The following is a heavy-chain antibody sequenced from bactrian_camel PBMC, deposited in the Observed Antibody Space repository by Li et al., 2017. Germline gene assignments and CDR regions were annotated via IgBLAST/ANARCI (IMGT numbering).Heavy chain of an antibody. D-gene: IGHD1*01. CDR1: PSTANVMS. V-gene: IGHV3S54*01. CDR2: IFPVGHRT. J-gene: IGHJ4*01. CDR3: AAQTALDIGHRWNSPGHYHY. Sequence: HVQLVESGGDSVQAGGSLRLSCVVSPSTANVMSIGWFRQLPGKEREGVAAIFPVGHRTFYVDSVKGRFTVFQINTMNTVYLQMNSLKPEDTAMYYCAAQTALDIGHRWNSPGHYHYWDQGTQVTVS.